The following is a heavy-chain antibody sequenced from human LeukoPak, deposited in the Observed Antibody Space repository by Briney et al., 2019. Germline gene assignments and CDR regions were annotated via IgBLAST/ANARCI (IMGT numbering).Heavy chain of an antibody. CDR3: AGHHPRNTVDF. V-gene: IGHV4-59*08. CDR2: ISDIGSI. Sequence: TPSETLSLTCTVSGGSISSYYWSWIRQPPGKGLEWIAYISDIGSINYNPSLKSRVTISLDTSKNQFSPKLSSVTAADTAVYYCAGHHPRNTVDFWGQGTLVTVSS. J-gene: IGHJ4*02. D-gene: IGHD2/OR15-2a*01. CDR1: GGSISSYY.